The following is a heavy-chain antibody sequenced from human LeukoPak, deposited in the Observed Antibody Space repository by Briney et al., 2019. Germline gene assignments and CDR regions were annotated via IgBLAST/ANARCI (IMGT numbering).Heavy chain of an antibody. V-gene: IGHV3-66*01. CDR3: ARDPTSARRYEY. CDR2: TYAGGST. J-gene: IGHJ4*02. D-gene: IGHD3-9*01. Sequence: PGGSLRLSCAASGFTVSNNYMSWVRQAPGKGLEWVSVTYAGGSTYYAESVKGRFTISRDSSENTLNLQMNSLRADDTAVYYCARDPTSARRYEYWGQGTLVTVSS. CDR1: GFTVSNNY.